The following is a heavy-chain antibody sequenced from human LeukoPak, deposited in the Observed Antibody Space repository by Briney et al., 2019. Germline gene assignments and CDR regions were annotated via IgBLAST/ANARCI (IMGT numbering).Heavy chain of an antibody. J-gene: IGHJ4*02. CDR3: ARGGATVITPGAFDY. V-gene: IGHV1-2*02. CDR1: GYTFTGYY. Sequence: ASVKVSCKASGYTFTGYYMHWVRQGPGQGLEWMGWVNPSSGGTNYARKFQGRITLTRGTSISTAYMELSGLRSDDTAVYYCARGGATVITPGAFDYWGQGTLVTVSS. D-gene: IGHD4-23*01. CDR2: VNPSSGGT.